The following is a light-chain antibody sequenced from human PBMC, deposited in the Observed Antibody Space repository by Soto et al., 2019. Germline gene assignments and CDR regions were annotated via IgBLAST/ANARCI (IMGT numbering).Light chain of an antibody. Sequence: QSALTQPASVSGSPGQSITISCTGTSSDVGGYNSVSWYQQHPGKAPTLMIFGVSSRPSEVSNRFSGSKSANTASLTISGLQFEDEADYYCASDTSSSSLVFGGGTKLTVL. CDR3: ASDTSSSSLV. V-gene: IGLV2-14*01. J-gene: IGLJ3*02. CDR1: SSDVGGYNS. CDR2: GVS.